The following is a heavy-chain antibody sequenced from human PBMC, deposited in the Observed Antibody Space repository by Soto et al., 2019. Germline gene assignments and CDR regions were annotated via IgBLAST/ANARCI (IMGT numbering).Heavy chain of an antibody. CDR1: GFTFSSYA. V-gene: IGHV3-23*01. Sequence: PGGSLRLSCAASGFTFSSYAMSWVRQAPGKGLEWVSAISGSGGSTYYADSVKGRFTISRDNSKNTLYLQMNSLRAEDTAVYYCAKGGSSSWFSLPTQFYFDYWGQGTLVTVSS. D-gene: IGHD6-13*01. CDR2: ISGSGGST. J-gene: IGHJ4*02. CDR3: AKGGSSSWFSLPTQFYFDY.